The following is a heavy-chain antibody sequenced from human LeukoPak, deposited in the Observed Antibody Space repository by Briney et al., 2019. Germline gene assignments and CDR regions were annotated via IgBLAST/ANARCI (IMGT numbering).Heavy chain of an antibody. CDR3: AKGLGGDYDSSGYYSVTFDY. J-gene: IGHJ4*02. Sequence: GGSLRLSCAASGSPFTNYAMSWVRQAPGKGLEWVSVISDSGDSTYYADSVKGRITVSRDNSKNTLYLQMNSLRAEDTAVYSCAKGLGGDYDSSGYYSVTFDYWGQGTLVTVSS. D-gene: IGHD3-22*01. V-gene: IGHV3-23*01. CDR1: GSPFTNYA. CDR2: ISDSGDST.